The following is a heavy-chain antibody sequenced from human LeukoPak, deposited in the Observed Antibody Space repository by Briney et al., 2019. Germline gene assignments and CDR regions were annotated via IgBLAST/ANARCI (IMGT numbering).Heavy chain of an antibody. Sequence: GGSLRLSCAASGFTFSAYGMHWVRQAPGKGLEWVAVIAYDGSNKHYADSVKGRFTISRDNAKNSLYLQMNSLRAEDTAVYYCARDRFVVVVAAPNWFDPWGQGTLVTVSS. CDR3: ARDRFVVVVAAPNWFDP. CDR2: IAYDGSNK. D-gene: IGHD2-15*01. V-gene: IGHV3-30*03. J-gene: IGHJ5*02. CDR1: GFTFSAYG.